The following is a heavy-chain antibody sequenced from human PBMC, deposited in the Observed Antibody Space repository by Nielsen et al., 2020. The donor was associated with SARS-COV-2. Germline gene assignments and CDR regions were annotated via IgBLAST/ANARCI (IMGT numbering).Heavy chain of an antibody. CDR3: ARQWRRNIYYVWGSYRPYYFDY. D-gene: IGHD3-16*02. CDR2: IYPGDSDT. V-gene: IGHV5-51*01. J-gene: IGHJ4*02. CDR1: GYSFTSYW. Sequence: GESLKISCKGSGYSFTSYWIGWVRQMPGKGLEWMGIIYPGDSDTRYSPSFQGQVTISADKSISTAYLQWSSLKASDTAMYYCARQWRRNIYYVWGSYRPYYFDYWGQGTLVTVSS.